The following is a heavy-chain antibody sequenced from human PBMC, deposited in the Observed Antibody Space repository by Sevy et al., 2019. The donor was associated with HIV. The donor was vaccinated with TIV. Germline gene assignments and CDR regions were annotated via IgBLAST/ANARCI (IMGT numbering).Heavy chain of an antibody. J-gene: IGHJ5*02. Sequence: SETLSLTCAVYGGSFSGYYWSWIRQPPGKGLEWIGEINHSGSTNYNPSLKSRVTISVDTSKNQFSLKLSAVTAADTVVYYCARTSVRYCTGGVCYTGNWFDPWGQGTLVTVSS. CDR1: GGSFSGYY. CDR2: INHSGST. D-gene: IGHD2-8*02. CDR3: ARTSVRYCTGGVCYTGNWFDP. V-gene: IGHV4-34*01.